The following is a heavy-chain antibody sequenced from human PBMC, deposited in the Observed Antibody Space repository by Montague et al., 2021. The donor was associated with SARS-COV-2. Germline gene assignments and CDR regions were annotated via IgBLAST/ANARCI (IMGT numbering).Heavy chain of an antibody. V-gene: IGHV3-33*01. CDR2: IWYDGSNK. CDR3: ARDLVVADAGTRYYFDY. J-gene: IGHJ4*02. D-gene: IGHD6-13*01. CDR1: GFTFSSYG. Sequence: SLRLSCAASGFTFSSYGMHWVRQAPGKGLEWVAVIWYDGSNKYYADSVKGRFTISRDNSKNTLYLQMNSLRAEDTAVYYCARDLVVADAGTRYYFDYWGQGTLVTVSS.